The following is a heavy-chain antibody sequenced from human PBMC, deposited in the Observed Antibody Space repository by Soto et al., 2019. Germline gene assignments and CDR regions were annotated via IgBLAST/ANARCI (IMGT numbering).Heavy chain of an antibody. CDR3: ARDSEGYSGYFNFGYFAY. Sequence: GGSLRLSCAASGFTFSSYAMHWVRQAPGKGLEWVAVISYDGSNKYYADSVKGRFTISRDNSKNTLYLQMNSLRAEDTAVYYFARDSEGYSGYFNFGYFAYWGQGTLVTVSS. D-gene: IGHD5-12*01. V-gene: IGHV3-30-3*01. CDR1: GFTFSSYA. CDR2: ISYDGSNK. J-gene: IGHJ4*02.